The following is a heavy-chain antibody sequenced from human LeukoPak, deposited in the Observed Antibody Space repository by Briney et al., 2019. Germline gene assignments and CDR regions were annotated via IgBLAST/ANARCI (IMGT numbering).Heavy chain of an antibody. CDR1: GYTFTSYY. D-gene: IGHD6-13*01. V-gene: IGHV1-46*01. CDR3: ARYPLSYSGNWHYYFDY. J-gene: IGHJ4*02. CDR2: INPSGGST. Sequence: ASVKVSCKLSGYTFTSYYIYWVRQAPGQGLEWLGIINPSGGSTSYAQKFQGRVTMTRDTSTSTVYMELSSLRSEDTAVYYCARYPLSYSGNWHYYFDYWGQGTLVTVSS.